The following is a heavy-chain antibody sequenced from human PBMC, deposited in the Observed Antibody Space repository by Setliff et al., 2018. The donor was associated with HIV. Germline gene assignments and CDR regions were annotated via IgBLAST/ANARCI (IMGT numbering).Heavy chain of an antibody. CDR1: GASISSSNSY. Sequence: SETLSLTCTVYGASISSSNSYWAWIRQPPGKRLEWLASIYNSGSSSYNPSLSSRLTVPVDTSKNQVSLRLNSVTAADTGVYYCARHRDPPGTSWIFYYYYMDLWGAGTTVTVSS. J-gene: IGHJ6*03. V-gene: IGHV4-39*01. CDR3: ARHRDPPGTSWIFYYYYMDL. CDR2: IYNSGSS. D-gene: IGHD6-13*01.